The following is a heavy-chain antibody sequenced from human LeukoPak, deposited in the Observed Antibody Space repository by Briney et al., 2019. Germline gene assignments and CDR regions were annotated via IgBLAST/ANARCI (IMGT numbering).Heavy chain of an antibody. V-gene: IGHV3-21*01. CDR3: ERAKGIRIMITFGGVRPYYFDY. Sequence: GGSLRLSRAASGFTFSSYSMSWVRQAPGKGLEWVSSISSSSSYIYYADSVKGRCTISRDNAKNSLYLQMNSLRAEDTAVYYCERAKGIRIMITFGGVRPYYFDYWGQGTLVTVSS. D-gene: IGHD3-16*01. CDR1: GFTFSSYS. J-gene: IGHJ4*02. CDR2: ISSSSSYI.